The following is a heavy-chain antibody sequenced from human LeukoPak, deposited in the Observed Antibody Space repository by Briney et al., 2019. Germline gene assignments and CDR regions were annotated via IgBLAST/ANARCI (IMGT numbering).Heavy chain of an antibody. CDR1: GDSVSSNSTA. V-gene: IGHV6-1*01. J-gene: IGHJ5*02. CDR2: TYYRSKWYN. CDR3: ARGVALDP. D-gene: IGHD2-15*01. Sequence: SQTLSLTCVISGDSVSSNSTACNWIRQSPSRDLEWVGRTYYRSKWYNDYAVSVKSRITIDPDTSKNQFSLQLNSVTPEDTAVYYCARGVALDPWGQGILVTVSS.